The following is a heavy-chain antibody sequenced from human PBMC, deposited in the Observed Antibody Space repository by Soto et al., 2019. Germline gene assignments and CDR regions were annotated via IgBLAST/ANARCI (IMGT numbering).Heavy chain of an antibody. CDR1: GDSISPYY. Sequence: PSETLSLTCIVSGDSISPYYWTWIRQPPGKGLEWIGHIYYSGSPNYNPFLKSRVTISVDTSKSQFSLKLSSVTAADTAVYYCARDVSPTYWGQGMLVTVSS. V-gene: IGHV4-59*01. J-gene: IGHJ4*02. CDR2: IYYSGSP. CDR3: ARDVSPTY.